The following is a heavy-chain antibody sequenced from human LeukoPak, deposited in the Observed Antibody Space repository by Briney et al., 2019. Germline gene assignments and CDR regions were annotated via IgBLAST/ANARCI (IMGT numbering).Heavy chain of an antibody. J-gene: IGHJ4*02. CDR1: GFTVSSNY. V-gene: IGHV3-66*01. Sequence: GGSLRLSCAASGFTVSSNYMSWVRQAPGKGLEWVSVIYSGGSTYYADSVKGRFTISRDNSKNTLYLQMNSLRAEDTAVYYCARGTGSHLVVFDYWGQGTLVTVSS. CDR3: ARGTGSHLVVFDY. D-gene: IGHD2-2*01. CDR2: IYSGGST.